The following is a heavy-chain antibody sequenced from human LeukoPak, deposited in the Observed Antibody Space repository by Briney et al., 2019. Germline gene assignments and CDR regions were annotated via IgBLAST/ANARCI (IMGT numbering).Heavy chain of an antibody. CDR2: IYYTEAT. CDR3: ARAGYSYGTGYYFGY. D-gene: IGHD5-18*01. CDR1: GGSISSYY. Sequence: PSETLSLTCTVSGGSISSYYWSWIRLPPGKGLEWIGYIYYTEATYYNPSLKSRVTISLDTSKNQFSLKLSSVTAADAAVYYCARAGYSYGTGYYFGYWGQGALVTVSS. J-gene: IGHJ4*02. V-gene: IGHV4-59*01.